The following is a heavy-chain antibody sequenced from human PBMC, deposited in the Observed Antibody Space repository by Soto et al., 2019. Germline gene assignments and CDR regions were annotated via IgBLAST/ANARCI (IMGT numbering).Heavy chain of an antibody. CDR2: IDGSGGIT. CDR3: VKNSGWVNT. CDR1: GFTFGTTD. J-gene: IGHJ5*02. D-gene: IGHD3-10*01. Sequence: QLLQSGGGLVQPGGSLTLSCAASGFTFGTTDMSWVRQAPGEGLEWVSTIDGSGGITYYADSVKGRSTISRDNYRNTVYLQMNSLRCDDTALYYCVKNSGWVNTWGQGALVTVSS. V-gene: IGHV3-23*01.